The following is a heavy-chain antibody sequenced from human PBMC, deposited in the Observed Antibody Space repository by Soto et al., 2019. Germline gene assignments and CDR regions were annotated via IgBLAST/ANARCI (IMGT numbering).Heavy chain of an antibody. Sequence: ESGGGVVQPGRSLRLSCAASGFTFSSYGMHWVRQAPGKGLEWVAVISHDGSNKYYADSVKGRFTISRDNSKNTLYLQMNSLRAEDTAVYYCAKDRDVGYSSGLFDYWGQGTLVTVSS. V-gene: IGHV3-30*18. CDR2: ISHDGSNK. CDR1: GFTFSSYG. D-gene: IGHD6-19*01. CDR3: AKDRDVGYSSGLFDY. J-gene: IGHJ4*02.